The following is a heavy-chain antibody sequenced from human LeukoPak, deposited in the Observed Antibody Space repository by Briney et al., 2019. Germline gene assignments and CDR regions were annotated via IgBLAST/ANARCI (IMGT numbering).Heavy chain of an antibody. Sequence: PAASVKVSCKASGGTFSSYAISWVRQAPGQGLEWMGRMIPIFGIANYAQKFQGRVTITADKSTSTAYMELSSLRSEDTAVYYCARDFVVVVPAADYYYYGMDVWGQGTTVTVSS. J-gene: IGHJ6*02. D-gene: IGHD2-2*01. CDR2: MIPIFGIA. V-gene: IGHV1-69*04. CDR1: GGTFSSYA. CDR3: ARDFVVVVPAADYYYYGMDV.